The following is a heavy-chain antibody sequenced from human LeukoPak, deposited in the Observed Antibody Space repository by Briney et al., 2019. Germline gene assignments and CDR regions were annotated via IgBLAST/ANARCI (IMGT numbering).Heavy chain of an antibody. CDR1: GFTFSNYA. CDR2: IGGSGSGYST. V-gene: IGHV3-23*01. CDR3: ARAPVASDAFDI. Sequence: GGSLRLSCAASGFTFSNYAMSWVRQAPGKGLEWVSSIGGSGSGYSTYYADSVKGRFTISRDTSKNTLYLQMNSLRAEDTAVYYCARAPVASDAFDIWGQGTMVTVSS. D-gene: IGHD4-23*01. J-gene: IGHJ3*02.